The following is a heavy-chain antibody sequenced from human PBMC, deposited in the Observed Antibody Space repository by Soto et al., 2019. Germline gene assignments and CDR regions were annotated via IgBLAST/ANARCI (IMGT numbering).Heavy chain of an antibody. CDR2: MNPNSGNT. V-gene: IGHV1-8*01. J-gene: IGHJ6*02. Sequence: APVKVYRKAAGSTFSRYDLNWVRQAPGQGLERMGWMNPNSGNTGYAQKFQGRVTMTRNTSISTAYIELSILRSADTAGDYVACLVFRALHGFAVVWGPGTMVTVFS. CDR3: ACLVFRALHGFAVV. D-gene: IGHD1-26*01. CDR1: GSTFSRYD.